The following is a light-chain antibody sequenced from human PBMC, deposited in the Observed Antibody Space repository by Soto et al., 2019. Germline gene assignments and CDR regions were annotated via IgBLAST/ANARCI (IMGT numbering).Light chain of an antibody. J-gene: IGLJ1*01. CDR2: GVT. CDR3: SSFTSNRIYV. Sequence: QSALTQPTSVSGSPGPSITISCTGNHNDIGTYDYVSWYQQHPGRAPRLLIHGVTTRPSGISDRFSASKSGLTASLTISGLQPEDEADYYCSSFTSNRIYVFGPGTKVTVL. V-gene: IGLV2-14*03. CDR1: HNDIGTYDY.